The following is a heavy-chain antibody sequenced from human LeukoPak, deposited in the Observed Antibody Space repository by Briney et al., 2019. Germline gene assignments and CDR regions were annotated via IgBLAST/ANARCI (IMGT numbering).Heavy chain of an antibody. J-gene: IGHJ4*02. CDR3: AREHSGNYHGHY. Sequence: SVKVSCKASGGTFISYTISWVRQALGQGLEWMGKIIPILGIANYAQNFQGRVTITADKSTSTAYMELSSLRSGDTAAYYCAREHSGNYHGHYWGQGTLVTVSS. V-gene: IGHV1-69*04. D-gene: IGHD1-26*01. CDR2: IIPILGIA. CDR1: GGTFISYT.